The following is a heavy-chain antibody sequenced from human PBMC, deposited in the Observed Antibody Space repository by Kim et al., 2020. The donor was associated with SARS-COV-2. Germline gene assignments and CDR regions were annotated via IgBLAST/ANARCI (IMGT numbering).Heavy chain of an antibody. Sequence: GGSLRLSCAASGFTFSSYSMNWVRQAPGKGLEWVSYISSSSSTIYYADSVKGRFTISRDNAKNSLYLQMNSLRDEDTAVYYCARDSSLYYYDSSGLDFDYWGQGTLVTVSS. V-gene: IGHV3-48*02. D-gene: IGHD3-22*01. J-gene: IGHJ4*02. CDR1: GFTFSSYS. CDR3: ARDSSLYYYDSSGLDFDY. CDR2: ISSSSSTI.